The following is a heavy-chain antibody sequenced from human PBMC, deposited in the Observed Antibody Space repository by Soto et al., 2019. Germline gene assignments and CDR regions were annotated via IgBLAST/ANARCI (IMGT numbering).Heavy chain of an antibody. J-gene: IGHJ3*02. V-gene: IGHV1-18*01. CDR2: ISAYNGNT. D-gene: IGHD6-13*01. Sequence: QVQLVQSGAEVKKPGASVKVSCKASGYTFTSYGISWVRQAPGRGLEWMGWISAYNGNTNYAQKLQGRVTMTTDTSTSTAYMELRSLRSDDTAVYYCARDMYSSSWYEFDAFDIWGQGTMVTVSS. CDR1: GYTFTSYG. CDR3: ARDMYSSSWYEFDAFDI.